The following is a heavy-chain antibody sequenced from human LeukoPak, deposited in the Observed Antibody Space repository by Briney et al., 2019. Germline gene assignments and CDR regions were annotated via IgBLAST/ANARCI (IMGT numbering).Heavy chain of an antibody. D-gene: IGHD6-19*01. CDR1: GGSFSNYY. Sequence: PSETLSLTCAVYGGSFSNYYWRWIRQPPGKGLEWIGEINQSGSTNCNPSLKSRVTISVDTSKNQFSLKLSSVTAADTAVYYCAGGQMFTSGGFDDWGQGTLVTVSS. V-gene: IGHV4-34*01. J-gene: IGHJ4*02. CDR2: INQSGST. CDR3: AGGQMFTSGGFDD.